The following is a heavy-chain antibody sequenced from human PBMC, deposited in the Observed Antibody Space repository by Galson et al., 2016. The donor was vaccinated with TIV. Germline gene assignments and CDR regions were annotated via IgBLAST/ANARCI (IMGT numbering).Heavy chain of an antibody. CDR1: GFTFDDYD. J-gene: IGHJ4*02. Sequence: SLRLSCAASGFTFDDYDFSWVRQAPGKGLEWVSSINWNGASTGHADSVKGRFTISRDNAKNSLYLQMNDLRVEDTAFYHCARDHSYQSFDYWGQGTLVTVSS. CDR3: ARDHSYQSFDY. V-gene: IGHV3-20*01. CDR2: INWNGAST. D-gene: IGHD2-2*01.